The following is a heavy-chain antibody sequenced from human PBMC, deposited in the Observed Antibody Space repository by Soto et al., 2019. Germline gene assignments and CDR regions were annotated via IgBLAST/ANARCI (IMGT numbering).Heavy chain of an antibody. V-gene: IGHV4-59*01. CDR3: VGGGTSKFDP. J-gene: IGHJ5*02. D-gene: IGHD1-26*01. CDR1: GGSINFYY. Sequence: SETLSLTCTVSGGSINFYYWSWIRQAPGKGLEWIGYIYFYDTGSANYNPSLKSRATISGATSKNQFSLKLSSVTAADTAVYYCVGGGTSKFDPWGQGTLVTVS. CDR2: IYFYDTGSA.